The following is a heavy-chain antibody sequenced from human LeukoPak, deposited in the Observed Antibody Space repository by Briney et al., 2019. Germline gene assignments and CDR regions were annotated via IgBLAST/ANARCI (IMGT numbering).Heavy chain of an antibody. CDR1: GYIFTTYF. CDR2: INPNNGDT. J-gene: IGHJ4*02. V-gene: IGHV1-2*02. Sequence: ASVKVSCKASGYIFTTYFIHWVRQAPGQGLEWMGWINPNNGDTNYVQKFQGRVTMTRDTSISTAYMELTRLRSDDMAVYYCAREGGYDILTGYQDYWGQGTLVTVSS. CDR3: AREGGYDILTGYQDY. D-gene: IGHD3-9*01.